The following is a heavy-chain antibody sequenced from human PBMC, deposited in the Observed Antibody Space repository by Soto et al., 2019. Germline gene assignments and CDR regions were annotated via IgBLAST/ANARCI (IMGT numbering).Heavy chain of an antibody. CDR2: INPSGGST. Sequence: GAPVNLSRKASGYSFTRYHMHWGRQAHGQGLEWMGIINPSGGSTSYAQKFQGRVTMTRDTSTSTVYMELSSLRSEDTAVYSCARDGGVRVDWFDPWGEGTLVTLSS. V-gene: IGHV1-46*01. CDR1: GYSFTRYH. D-gene: IGHD2-8*02. J-gene: IGHJ5*02. CDR3: ARDGGVRVDWFDP.